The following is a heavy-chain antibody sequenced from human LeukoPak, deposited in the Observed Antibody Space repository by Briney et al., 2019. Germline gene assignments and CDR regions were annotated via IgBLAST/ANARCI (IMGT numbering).Heavy chain of an antibody. CDR2: ISYDGNHK. D-gene: IGHD6-19*01. J-gene: IGHJ4*02. Sequence: GGSLRLSCAASGFTFSNYGMHWVRQAPGKGLEWVALISYDGNHKYYADSVKGRFTISRDNSKNTLYLQVNSLRAEDTAVYYCAKTDKQWLDTIDYWGQGTLVTVS. CDR1: GFTFSNYG. V-gene: IGHV3-30*18. CDR3: AKTDKQWLDTIDY.